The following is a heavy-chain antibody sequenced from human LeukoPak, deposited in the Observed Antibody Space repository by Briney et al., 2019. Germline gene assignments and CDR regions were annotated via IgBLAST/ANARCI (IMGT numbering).Heavy chain of an antibody. D-gene: IGHD3-10*01. Sequence: ASVKVSCKASGYTFTSYGISWVRQAPGQGLEWMGWISAYNGNTNYAQKFQGRVTITTDESTSTAYMELSSLRSEDTAVYYCARGSRRFGELLGSWGQGTLVTVSS. CDR3: ARGSRRFGELLGS. CDR2: ISAYNGNT. V-gene: IGHV1-18*01. J-gene: IGHJ5*02. CDR1: GYTFTSYG.